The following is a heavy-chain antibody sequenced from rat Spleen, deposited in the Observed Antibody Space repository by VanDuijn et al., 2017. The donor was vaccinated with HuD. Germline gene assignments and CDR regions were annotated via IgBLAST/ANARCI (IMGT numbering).Heavy chain of an antibody. Sequence: EVQLQESGPGLVKPSQSLSLTCSVTGYSITSSYNWNWIRKFPGDKLEWMGCINSAGNSNYNPALKSRISISRDTSKNQFFLQVNSVTTEDTATYYCARGDHSSPRGGCWGQGVMVTVSS. CDR1: GYSITSSYN. D-gene: IGHD1-2*01. V-gene: IGHV3-3*01. CDR3: ARGDHSSPRGGC. J-gene: IGHJ2*01. CDR2: INSAGNS.